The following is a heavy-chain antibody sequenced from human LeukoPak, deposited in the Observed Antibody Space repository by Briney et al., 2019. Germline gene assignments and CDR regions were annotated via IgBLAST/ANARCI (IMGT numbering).Heavy chain of an antibody. CDR1: GYTFTSYD. Sequence: AAVKVSCKASGYTFTSYDINWVRQATGQGLEWMGWMNPNSGNTGYAQKFQGRITMTRDTSISTAYMELCRLRSDDTAVYYCARAPNNWGAVPGHAFDIWGQGTMVTVSS. CDR2: MNPNSGNT. J-gene: IGHJ3*02. D-gene: IGHD7-27*01. CDR3: ARAPNNWGAVPGHAFDI. V-gene: IGHV1-8*01.